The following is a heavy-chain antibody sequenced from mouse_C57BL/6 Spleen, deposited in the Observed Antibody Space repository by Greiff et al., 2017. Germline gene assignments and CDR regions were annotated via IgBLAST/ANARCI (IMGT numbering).Heavy chain of an antibody. CDR3: TRDPKNYGSSYWYFDV. Sequence: EVQRVESGEGLVKPGGSLKLSCAASGFTFSSYAMSWVRQTPEKRLEWVAYISSGGDYIYYADTVKGRFTISRDNARNTLYLQMSSLKSEDTAMYYCTRDPKNYGSSYWYFDVWGTGTTVTVSS. CDR2: ISSGGDYI. V-gene: IGHV5-9-1*02. CDR1: GFTFSSYA. D-gene: IGHD1-1*01. J-gene: IGHJ1*03.